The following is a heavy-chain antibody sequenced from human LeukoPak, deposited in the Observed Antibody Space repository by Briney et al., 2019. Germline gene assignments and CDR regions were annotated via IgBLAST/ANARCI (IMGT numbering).Heavy chain of an antibody. CDR1: GGSISSGGYY. Sequence: SETLSLTCTVSGGSISSGGYYWSWIRQPPGKGLEWIGYIYHSGSTYYNPSLKSRVTISVDRSKNQFSLKLSSVTAADTAVYYCARRSRHLCGSGGSCQGWFDPWGQGTLVTVSS. D-gene: IGHD2-15*01. J-gene: IGHJ5*02. CDR2: IYHSGST. V-gene: IGHV4-30-2*01. CDR3: ARRSRHLCGSGGSCQGWFDP.